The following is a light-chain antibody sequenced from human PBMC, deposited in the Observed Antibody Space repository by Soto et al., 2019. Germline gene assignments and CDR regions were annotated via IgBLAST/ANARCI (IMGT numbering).Light chain of an antibody. Sequence: QSALTQPASVSGSPGQSSTISCTGTSSDVGGYNYVSWYQQHPVKAPKLMIYDVSKRPSGVSNRFSGSKSGNTASLTISGLQDEDEADYYCSSYTSSSTVVFGGGTKLTFL. V-gene: IGLV2-14*01. CDR3: SSYTSSSTVV. CDR2: DVS. CDR1: SSDVGGYNY. J-gene: IGLJ2*01.